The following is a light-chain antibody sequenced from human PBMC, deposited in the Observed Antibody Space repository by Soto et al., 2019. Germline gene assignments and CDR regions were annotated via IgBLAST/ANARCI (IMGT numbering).Light chain of an antibody. J-gene: IGKJ5*01. Sequence: DIQMTQSPSSLSASVGDRVTITCRASESISRHLNWYQQKPGKAPNLLVYAPSTLQNGVPSRFSGSCSGTDFTLSISSLQPEDFATYYCQQSYCTLSICFGQGTLLLIK. V-gene: IGKV1-39*01. CDR1: ESISRH. CDR3: QQSYCTLSIC. CDR2: APS.